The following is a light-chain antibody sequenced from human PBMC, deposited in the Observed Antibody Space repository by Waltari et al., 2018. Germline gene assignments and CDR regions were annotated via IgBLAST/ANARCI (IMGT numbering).Light chain of an antibody. Sequence: DIQMTQPPSTMSASVGDRVTITCRASQIISTWLAWYQQKPGKAPKLLIYKASGLESGVPSRFSGSGSGTEFTLTISSLQPDDFATYYCQQYNDYPLTFGGGTKVEIK. CDR1: QIISTW. CDR3: QQYNDYPLT. CDR2: KAS. J-gene: IGKJ4*01. V-gene: IGKV1-5*03.